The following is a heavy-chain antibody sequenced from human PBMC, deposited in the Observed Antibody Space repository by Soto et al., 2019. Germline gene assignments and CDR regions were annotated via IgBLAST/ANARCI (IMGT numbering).Heavy chain of an antibody. V-gene: IGHV1-18*01. CDR3: ARDRGVAPPVAGNTHYYYYMDV. Sequence: QDQLVQSGVEVKKPGASVKVSCKASGYSFTNYGITWVRQAPGQGFEWMGWISAYNGNTNYAQKFQGRVTMTTDASTSTAYLELRSLRSDVTAVYYCARDRGVAPPVAGNTHYYYYMDVWGKGTTVTVSS. J-gene: IGHJ6*03. CDR2: ISAYNGNT. D-gene: IGHD6-19*01. CDR1: GYSFTNYG.